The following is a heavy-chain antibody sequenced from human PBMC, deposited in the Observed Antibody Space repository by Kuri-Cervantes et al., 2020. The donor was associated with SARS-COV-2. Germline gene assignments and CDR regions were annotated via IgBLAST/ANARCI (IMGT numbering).Heavy chain of an antibody. CDR3: ARGYRAQTDCGGDCPIRGPNWFDP. CDR1: GGPISSSTYY. D-gene: IGHD2-21*02. J-gene: IGHJ5*02. V-gene: IGHV4-39*07. CDR2: INHSGST. Sequence: SETLSLTCSVSGGPISSSTYYWSWIRQPPGKWLEWSGEINHSGSTNYNPSLKSRVTISVDTSKNQFSLKLSSVTAADTAVYYCARGYRAQTDCGGDCPIRGPNWFDPWGQGTLVTVSS.